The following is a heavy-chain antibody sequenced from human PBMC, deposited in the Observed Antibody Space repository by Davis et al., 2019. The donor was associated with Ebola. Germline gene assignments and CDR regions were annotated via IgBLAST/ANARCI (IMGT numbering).Heavy chain of an antibody. CDR2: LGTSADT. V-gene: IGHV3-23*01. J-gene: IGHJ3*02. CDR1: GFIFRSYV. Sequence: GESLKISCATSGFIFRSYVMSWVRQAPGKGLEWVSTLGTSADTYYADSVKGRFTISRDNSKNTLYLQMNGLRVEDTATYYCAKDTSNIWFDIWGQGTNVTVSS. D-gene: IGHD1-26*01. CDR3: AKDTSNIWFDI.